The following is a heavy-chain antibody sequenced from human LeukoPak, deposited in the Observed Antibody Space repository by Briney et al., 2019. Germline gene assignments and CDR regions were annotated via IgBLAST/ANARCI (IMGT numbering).Heavy chain of an antibody. CDR3: AREAITIGSIDF. CDR1: GFTFSSYE. V-gene: IGHV3-48*03. Sequence: PGGSLRLSCAASGFTFSSYEMTWVRQAPGKGLEWVSYISSRGNTIYYADSVKGRFTISRDNAKNSLYLQMNSLRAEDTAVYYCAREAITIGSIDFWGQGTLVTVSS. CDR2: ISSRGNTI. D-gene: IGHD1-26*01. J-gene: IGHJ4*02.